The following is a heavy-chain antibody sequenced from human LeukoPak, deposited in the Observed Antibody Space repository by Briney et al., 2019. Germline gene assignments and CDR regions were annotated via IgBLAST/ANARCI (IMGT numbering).Heavy chain of an antibody. Sequence: PGGSLRLSCAASGFTFSSYEMNWVRQAPGKGLEWVSAISPSGTDTYYADSVKGRFTISRDNSKNTLYLQMSSLRAEDSAVYYCAKRGGYETMAAFDYWGQGTLVTVSS. D-gene: IGHD3-10*01. CDR2: ISPSGTDT. V-gene: IGHV3-23*01. J-gene: IGHJ4*02. CDR1: GFTFSSYE. CDR3: AKRGGYETMAAFDY.